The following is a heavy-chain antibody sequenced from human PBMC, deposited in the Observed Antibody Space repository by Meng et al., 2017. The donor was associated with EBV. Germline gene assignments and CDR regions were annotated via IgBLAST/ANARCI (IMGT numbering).Heavy chain of an antibody. CDR3: ARPAAPYCSGGSCYNWFDP. D-gene: IGHD2-15*01. V-gene: IGHV1-18*01. J-gene: IGHJ5*02. CDR1: GYSFTNYG. CDR2: ISAYNGNT. Sequence: QVQLVQSGPQVKKPGASVKGSCKASGYSFTNYGISWVRQAPGQGLEWMGWISAYNGNTNYAQKLQGRVTMTTDTSTSTAYMELRSLRSDDTAVYYCARPAAPYCSGGSCYNWFDPWGQGTLVTVSS.